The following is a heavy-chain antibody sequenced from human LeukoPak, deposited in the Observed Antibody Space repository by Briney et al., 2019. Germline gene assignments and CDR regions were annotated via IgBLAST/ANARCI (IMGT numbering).Heavy chain of an antibody. D-gene: IGHD2-2*01. Sequence: SVKVSCKASGGTFSSYAISWVRQAPGQGLEWMGRIIPILGIANYAQKFQGRVTITADKSTSTAYMELSSLRSEDTAVYYCARDLFLDCSSTSCYYSYYFDYWGQGTLVTVSS. CDR2: IIPILGIA. CDR1: GGTFSSYA. J-gene: IGHJ4*02. CDR3: ARDLFLDCSSTSCYYSYYFDY. V-gene: IGHV1-69*04.